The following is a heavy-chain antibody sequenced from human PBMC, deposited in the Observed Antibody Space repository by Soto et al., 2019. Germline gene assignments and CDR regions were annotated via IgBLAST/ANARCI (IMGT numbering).Heavy chain of an antibody. V-gene: IGHV1-3*01. Sequence: QVQLVQSGPEMMQPGASVKVSCKASGYASLSYAMHWVRQVHGQGYEWLGWINAGVDGTMYSERFQGRVRITRDTSANTVYMELNALTSEDTAVYYCAREVPGVTSFDYWGQGTVVIVSS. CDR2: INAGVDGT. J-gene: IGHJ4*02. D-gene: IGHD3-10*01. CDR1: GYASLSYA. CDR3: AREVPGVTSFDY.